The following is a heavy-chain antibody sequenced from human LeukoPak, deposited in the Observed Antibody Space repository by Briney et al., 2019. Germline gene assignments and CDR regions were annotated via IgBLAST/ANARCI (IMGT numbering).Heavy chain of an antibody. Sequence: SETLSLTCTVSGGSISSGDYYWSWIRQPPGKGLEWIGYIYYSGSTYYNPSLKSRVTISVDTSKNQFSLKLSSVTAADTAVYYCARDMILTGSYGYWGQGTLVTVSS. CDR2: IYYSGST. D-gene: IGHD3-9*01. V-gene: IGHV4-30-4*01. J-gene: IGHJ4*02. CDR1: GGSISSGDYY. CDR3: ARDMILTGSYGY.